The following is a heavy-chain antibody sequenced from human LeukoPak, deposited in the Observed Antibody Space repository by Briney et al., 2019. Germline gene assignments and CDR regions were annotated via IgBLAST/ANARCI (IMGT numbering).Heavy chain of an antibody. CDR2: ISWNSGSI. V-gene: IGHV3-9*01. CDR1: GFTFDDYA. CDR3: AKDYYYGSGSPTLCAFDI. D-gene: IGHD3-10*01. J-gene: IGHJ3*02. Sequence: SGGSLRFSCAASGFTFDDYAMHWVRQAPGKGLEWVSGISWNSGSIGYADSVKGRFTISRDNAKNSLYLQMNSLRAEDTALYYCAKDYYYGSGSPTLCAFDIWGQGTMVTVSS.